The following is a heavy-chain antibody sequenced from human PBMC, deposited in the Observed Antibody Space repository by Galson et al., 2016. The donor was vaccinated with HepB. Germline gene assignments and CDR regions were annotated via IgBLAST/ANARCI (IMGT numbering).Heavy chain of an antibody. J-gene: IGHJ6*02. CDR1: GFTFSSYA. CDR3: ARSQNRRYNWNYYYSMDV. Sequence: SLRLSCAASGFTFSSYAMHWVRQAPGKGLEWVAVISYDGSNKYYTDSVKGRFTISRDNSKNTLYLQMNSLKAYDTAVYYCARSQNRRYNWNYYYSMDVWGQGTTVTVSS. D-gene: IGHD1-20*01. CDR2: ISYDGSNK. V-gene: IGHV3-30*04.